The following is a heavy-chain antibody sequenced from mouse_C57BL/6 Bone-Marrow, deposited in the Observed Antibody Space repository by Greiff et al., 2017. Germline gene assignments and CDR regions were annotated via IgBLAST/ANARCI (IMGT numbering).Heavy chain of an antibody. CDR2: IWTGGGT. D-gene: IGHD2-4*01. J-gene: IGHJ4*01. Sequence: VKLVESGPGLVAPSQSLSITCTVSGFSLTSYAISWVRQPPGKGLEWLGVIWTGGGTNYNSALKSRLSISKDNSKSQVFLKMNSLQTDDTARYYCASIYYDYDGRYYYAMDYWSQGTSVTVSS. CDR1: GFSLTSYA. CDR3: ASIYYDYDGRYYYAMDY. V-gene: IGHV2-9-1*01.